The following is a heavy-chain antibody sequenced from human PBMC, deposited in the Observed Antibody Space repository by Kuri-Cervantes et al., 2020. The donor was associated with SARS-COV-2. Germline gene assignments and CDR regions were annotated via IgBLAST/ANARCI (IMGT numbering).Heavy chain of an antibody. J-gene: IGHJ5*02. CDR2: IYDSGTT. D-gene: IGHD3-22*01. CDR3: ARGGTYYYDRSGFDWFDL. CDR1: GGSISDHY. V-gene: IGHV4-59*11. Sequence: SETLSLTCTVSGGSISDHYWSWIRQSPGKGLEWIGYIYDSGTTNYNPSLKSRVTVSIDTSKNQFALRLSTVTAADTAVYYCARGGTYYYDRSGFDWFDLWGQGTLVTVSS.